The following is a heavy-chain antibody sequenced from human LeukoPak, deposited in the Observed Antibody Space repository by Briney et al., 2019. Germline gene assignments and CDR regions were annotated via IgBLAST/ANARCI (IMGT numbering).Heavy chain of an antibody. V-gene: IGHV3-23*01. J-gene: IGHJ3*01. D-gene: IGHD5-24*01. CDR3: AKDIQLST. Sequence: GGSLRLSCAGSGFTFSTYGMSWVRQAPGKGLEWVSSISGSGRTTYYADSVKGRFTISRDNSKNTLSLQMNSLRVEDAAMYFCAKDIQLSTWGLGTMVTVSS. CDR1: GFTFSTYG. CDR2: ISGSGRTT.